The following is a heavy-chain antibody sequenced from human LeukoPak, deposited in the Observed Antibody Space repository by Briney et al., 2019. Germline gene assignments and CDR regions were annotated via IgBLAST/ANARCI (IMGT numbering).Heavy chain of an antibody. CDR1: GFTFGSYG. D-gene: IGHD2-2*01. V-gene: IGHV3-23*01. J-gene: IGHJ4*02. CDR2: ISGSGGST. CDR3: AKGIVVPAAQTPYFDY. Sequence: GGSLRLSCAASGFTFGSYGMSWVRQAPGKGLEWVSAISGSGGSTYYADSVKGRFTISRDNSKNTLYLQMNSLRAEDTAVYYCAKGIVVPAAQTPYFDYWGQGTLVTVSS.